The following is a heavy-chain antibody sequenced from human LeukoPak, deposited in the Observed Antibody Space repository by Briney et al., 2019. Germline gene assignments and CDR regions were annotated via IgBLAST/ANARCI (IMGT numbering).Heavy chain of an antibody. V-gene: IGHV3-23*01. CDR2: IDGNGGST. Sequence: GGSLRLSCAASGFTLSNYAMNWVRQAPGKGLEWASSIDGNGGSTFYAESVRGRFTISRDSSSNTVYLQMNSLRAEDTALYLCAKAPSSSIYDASDIWGQGTMVTVSP. J-gene: IGHJ3*02. CDR1: GFTLSNYA. CDR3: AKAPSSSIYDASDI. D-gene: IGHD6-6*01.